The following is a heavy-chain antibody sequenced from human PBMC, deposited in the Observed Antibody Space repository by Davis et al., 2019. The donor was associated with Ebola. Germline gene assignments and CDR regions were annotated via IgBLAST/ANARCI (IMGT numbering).Heavy chain of an antibody. D-gene: IGHD3-22*01. CDR2: ISSSGGST. V-gene: IGHV3-23*01. CDR3: VQDMIDEGLTSPHPDFQH. J-gene: IGHJ1*01. Sequence: GGSLRLSCAASGFVFRNYVMSWVRQAPGKGLEWISAISSSGGSTYYADSVRGRFAITRDNPKDMLYLQIWSLRDEDTAVYYCVQDMIDEGLTSPHPDFQHWGQGTLVTVS. CDR1: GFVFRNYV.